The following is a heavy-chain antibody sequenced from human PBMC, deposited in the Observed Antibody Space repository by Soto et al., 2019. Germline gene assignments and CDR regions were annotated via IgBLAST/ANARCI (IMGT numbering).Heavy chain of an antibody. CDR3: ARDRGYSSSLTNGGMDV. J-gene: IGHJ6*02. Sequence: NPSETLSLTCTVSGGSVSSGDYYWSWIRQPPGKRLEWIGYIHYSGSTNYQPSLKSRVTMSVDTSKTQFSLKLSSVTAADTAVYYCARDRGYSSSLTNGGMDVWGQGTTVTVSS. V-gene: IGHV4-61*08. D-gene: IGHD6-13*01. CDR2: IHYSGST. CDR1: GGSVSSGDYY.